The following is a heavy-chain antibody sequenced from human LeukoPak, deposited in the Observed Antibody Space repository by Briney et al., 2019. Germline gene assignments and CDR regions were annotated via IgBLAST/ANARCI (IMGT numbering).Heavy chain of an antibody. Sequence: PSETLSLACTVSGDSISSGGHYWSWIRQHPGKGLEWIGYISHSGSTSYSPSLKSRATISVDTSKNQFSLKLSSVTVADTAVYYCARAPHPYYDFWSGYYGGAFDIWGQGTMVTVSS. D-gene: IGHD3-3*01. CDR2: ISHSGST. CDR1: GDSISSGGHY. J-gene: IGHJ3*02. V-gene: IGHV4-31*03. CDR3: ARAPHPYYDFWSGYYGGAFDI.